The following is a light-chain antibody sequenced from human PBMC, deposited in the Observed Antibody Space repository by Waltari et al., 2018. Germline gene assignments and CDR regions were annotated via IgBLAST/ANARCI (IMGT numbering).Light chain of an antibody. V-gene: IGLV2-14*01. J-gene: IGLJ1*01. CDR2: EVN. Sequence: CYQQHHGTAPRLMFYEVNTRASGVSNRCSCSKSGNTASLPVSGLQAEDEADYYCSSYSSSNTYVCGTGTKVTVL. CDR3: SSYSSSNTYV.